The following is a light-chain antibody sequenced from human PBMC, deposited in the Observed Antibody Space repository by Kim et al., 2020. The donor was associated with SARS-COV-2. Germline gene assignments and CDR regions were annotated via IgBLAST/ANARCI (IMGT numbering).Light chain of an antibody. V-gene: IGLV1-44*01. CDR2: SNN. Sequence: GTRVTIPCSGSISNIGTNTVNWYRHLPGTAPKLLVYSNNNRPSGVPDRFSGSKSGTSASLAISGLQSDDESDYYCTAWDGSLNGWVFGGGTQLTVL. J-gene: IGLJ3*02. CDR3: TAWDGSLNGWV. CDR1: ISNIGTNT.